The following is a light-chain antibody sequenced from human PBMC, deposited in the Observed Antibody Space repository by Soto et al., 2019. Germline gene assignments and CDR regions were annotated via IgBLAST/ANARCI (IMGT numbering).Light chain of an antibody. Sequence: QSVLTQPASVCESPGQSITISCTGTSSDVGSYNLVSWYQQHPGKAPKLMIYEVSKRPSGVSNRFSGSKSGNTASLTISGLQTEDEADYYCCSYAGSSTLVFGGGTKVTVL. J-gene: IGLJ2*01. CDR2: EVS. V-gene: IGLV2-23*02. CDR3: CSYAGSSTLV. CDR1: SSDVGSYNL.